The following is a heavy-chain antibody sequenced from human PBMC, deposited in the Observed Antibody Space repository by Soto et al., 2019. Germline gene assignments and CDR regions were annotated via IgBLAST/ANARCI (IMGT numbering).Heavy chain of an antibody. J-gene: IGHJ5*02. CDR2: FYSSGST. Sequence: SETLSLTCTVSGGSISSYYWSWIRQPPGEGLEWIGYFYSSGSTYYNPSLKSRVIISVDTSKNQFSLKLSSVTAADTAVYYCARVGGINWFDPWGQGTLVTVSS. D-gene: IGHD1-20*01. CDR3: ARVGGINWFDP. V-gene: IGHV4-59*08. CDR1: GGSISSYY.